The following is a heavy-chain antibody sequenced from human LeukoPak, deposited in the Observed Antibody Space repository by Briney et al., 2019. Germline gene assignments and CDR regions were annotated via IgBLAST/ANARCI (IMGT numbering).Heavy chain of an antibody. V-gene: IGHV3-30-3*01. CDR1: GFTFSSYA. Sequence: GGSLRLSCAASGFTFSSYAMHWVRQAPGKGLEWVAVISYDGSNKYYADSVKGRFTISRDNSKNTLYLQMNSLRAEDTAVYYCARGVSQYDSSGYYYHYWGQGTLVTVSS. D-gene: IGHD3-22*01. CDR3: ARGVSQYDSSGYYYHY. J-gene: IGHJ4*02. CDR2: ISYDGSNK.